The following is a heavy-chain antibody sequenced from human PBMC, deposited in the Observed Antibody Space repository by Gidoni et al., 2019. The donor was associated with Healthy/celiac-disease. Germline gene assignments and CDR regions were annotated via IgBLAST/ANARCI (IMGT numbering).Heavy chain of an antibody. CDR3: GSRNGYSGGFDY. CDR2: IYYSGST. J-gene: IGHJ4*02. D-gene: IGHD4-4*01. CDR1: GASISSSSYY. Sequence: QLQLQESGPGLVKPSETLSLTCTVSGASISSSSYYWGWIRQPPGKGLEWIGSIYYSGSTYYNPSLKSRVSISVDTSKNQFSLKLSSVTAADTAVFYCGSRNGYSGGFDYWGQGTLVTVSS. V-gene: IGHV4-39*01.